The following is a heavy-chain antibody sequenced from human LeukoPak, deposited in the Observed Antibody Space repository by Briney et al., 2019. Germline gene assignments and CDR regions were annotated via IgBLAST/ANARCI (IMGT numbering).Heavy chain of an antibody. J-gene: IGHJ4*02. CDR1: GYTFTSYG. CDR2: ISAYNGNT. CDR3: ARTKERLRYSSSWELDY. Sequence: ASVKVSCKASGYTFTSYGISWVRQAPGQGLEWMGWISAYNGNTNYAQKLQGRVTMTTDTPTSTAYMELRSLRSDDTAVYYCARTKERLRYSSSWELDYWGQGTLVTVSS. D-gene: IGHD6-13*01. V-gene: IGHV1-18*01.